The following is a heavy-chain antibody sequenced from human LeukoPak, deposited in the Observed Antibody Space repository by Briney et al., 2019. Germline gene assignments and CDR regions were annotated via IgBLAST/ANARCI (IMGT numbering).Heavy chain of an antibody. D-gene: IGHD4-23*01. CDR2: ISGGSSYT. CDR3: ARVSLLDDGGLGDY. Sequence: GGCLTPAWPVDGPTFSAYYITWFSPAPGKGLEWVSYISGGSSYTNFADSVKGRFTISRDNAKNSLYLQMNSLRAEDTAVYYCARVSLLDDGGLGDYWGQGTLVTVSS. J-gene: IGHJ4*02. V-gene: IGHV3-11*06. CDR1: GPTFSAYY.